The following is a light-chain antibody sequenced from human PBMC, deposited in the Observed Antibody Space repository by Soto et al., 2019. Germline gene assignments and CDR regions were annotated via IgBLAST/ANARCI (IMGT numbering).Light chain of an antibody. V-gene: IGLV2-14*03. CDR3: SSYTSSSTPLYV. Sequence: QSVLTQPAFVSGSPGQSITISCTGTSSDVGGYNYVSWYQQHPGRAPKLLIYDVSTRPTGVSNRFSGSKSGNTASLTISGLQAEDEADYYCSSYTSSSTPLYVFGTGNKVTVL. J-gene: IGLJ1*01. CDR1: SSDVGGYNY. CDR2: DVS.